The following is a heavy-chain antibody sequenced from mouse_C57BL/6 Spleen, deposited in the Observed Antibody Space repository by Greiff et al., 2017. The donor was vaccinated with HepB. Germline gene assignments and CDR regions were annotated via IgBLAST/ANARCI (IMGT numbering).Heavy chain of an antibody. Sequence: VMLVESGPGLVQPSQSLSITCTVSGFSLTSYGVHWVRQSPGKGLEWLGVIWSGGSTDYNAAFISRLSISKDNSKSQVFFKMNSLQADYTAIYYCARWYSNFYAMDYWGQGTSVTVSS. CDR3: ARWYSNFYAMDY. CDR2: IWSGGST. J-gene: IGHJ4*01. V-gene: IGHV2-2*01. D-gene: IGHD2-5*01. CDR1: GFSLTSYG.